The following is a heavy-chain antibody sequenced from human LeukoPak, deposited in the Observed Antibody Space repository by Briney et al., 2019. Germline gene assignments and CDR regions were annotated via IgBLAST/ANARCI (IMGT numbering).Heavy chain of an antibody. D-gene: IGHD4-17*01. Sequence: SETLSLTCFVTGGSISYYYWRWIRQPAGKGLEWIGRLYTSGSTDYNPSLKSRVTMSVDTSKNQFSLKLRSVTAADTAVYYCARGTVTTLFDYWGQGTLVTVSS. CDR1: GGSISYYY. CDR3: ARGTVTTLFDY. CDR2: LYTSGST. J-gene: IGHJ4*02. V-gene: IGHV4-4*07.